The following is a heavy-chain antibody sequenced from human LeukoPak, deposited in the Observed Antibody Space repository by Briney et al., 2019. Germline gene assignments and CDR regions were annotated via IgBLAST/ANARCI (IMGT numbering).Heavy chain of an antibody. CDR1: GGSISSSSYY. J-gene: IGHJ1*01. Sequence: PSETLSLTCTVSGGSISSSSYYWGWIRQPPGKGLEWVGYIYYSGSTYYNPSLQSRVTISVDTSKNQCSLKLSSVTAADTAVYYCASGRTNWGFWSGYYGNEVEGIYFQHWGQGTLVTVSS. CDR3: ASGRTNWGFWSGYYGNEVEGIYFQH. CDR2: IYYSGST. D-gene: IGHD3-3*01. V-gene: IGHV4-31*03.